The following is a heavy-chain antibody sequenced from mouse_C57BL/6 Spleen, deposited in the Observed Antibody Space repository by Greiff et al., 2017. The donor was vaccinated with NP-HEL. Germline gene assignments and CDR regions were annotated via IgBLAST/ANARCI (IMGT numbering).Heavy chain of an antibody. CDR3: ATHYYGSTGGFAY. CDR2: IYPGDGDT. V-gene: IGHV1-82*01. D-gene: IGHD1-1*01. J-gene: IGHJ3*01. CDR1: GYAFSSSW. Sequence: VQRVESGPELVKPGASVKISCKASGYAFSSSWMNWVKQRPGKGLEWIGRIYPGDGDTNYNGKFRGKATLTADKSSSTAYMQLSSLTSEDSAVDFCATHYYGSTGGFAYWGQGTLVTVSA.